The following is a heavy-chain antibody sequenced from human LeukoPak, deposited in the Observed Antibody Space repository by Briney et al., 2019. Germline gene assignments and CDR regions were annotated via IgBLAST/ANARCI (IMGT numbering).Heavy chain of an antibody. CDR2: INHSGST. CDR1: GGSFSGYY. Sequence: SETLSLTCAVYGGSFSGYYWSWIRQPPGKGLEWIGEINHSGSTNYNPSLKSRVTISVDTSKNQFSLKLSSVTAADTAVYYCARGAHGPQKKGFRDYWGQGTLVTVSS. J-gene: IGHJ4*02. CDR3: ARGAHGPQKKGFRDY. V-gene: IGHV4-34*01.